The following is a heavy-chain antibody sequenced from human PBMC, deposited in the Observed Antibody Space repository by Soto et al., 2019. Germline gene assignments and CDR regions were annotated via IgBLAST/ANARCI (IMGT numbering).Heavy chain of an antibody. J-gene: IGHJ6*02. D-gene: IGHD2-2*02. V-gene: IGHV3-21*01. CDR1: GFTFSSYS. CDR2: ISSIISYI. CDR3: ARDYCSSTSCYTTYGMDV. Sequence: GGSLRLSCAASGFTFSSYSMNWVRQAPGKGLEWVSSISSIISYIYYADSVKGRFTISRDNAKNSLYLQMNRLRAEDTAVYSCARDYCSSTSCYTTYGMDVWGQGTTVTVSS.